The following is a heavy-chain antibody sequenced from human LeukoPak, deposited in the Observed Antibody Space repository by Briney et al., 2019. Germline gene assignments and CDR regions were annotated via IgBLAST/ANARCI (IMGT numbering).Heavy chain of an antibody. Sequence: GASVKVSCKASGYTFTSYGISWVRQAPGQGLEWMGWISAYNGNTNYAQKLQGRVTMTTDTSTSTAYMELRSLRSDDTAVYYCARDQSSYDFWSGYSDYWGQGTLVTVSS. CDR2: ISAYNGNT. V-gene: IGHV1-18*01. J-gene: IGHJ4*02. D-gene: IGHD3-3*01. CDR3: ARDQSSYDFWSGYSDY. CDR1: GYTFTSYG.